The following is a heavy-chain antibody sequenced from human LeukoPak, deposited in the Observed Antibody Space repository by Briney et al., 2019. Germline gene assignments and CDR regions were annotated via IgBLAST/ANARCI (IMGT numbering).Heavy chain of an antibody. J-gene: IGHJ5*02. V-gene: IGHV1-69*04. CDR2: IIPILGIA. CDR3: ARDAGGRFDP. Sequence: SSVKISCKASGGTFSSYATSWVRQAPGQGLEWMGRIIPILGIANYAQKFQGRVTITADKSTSTAYMELSSLRSEDTAVYYCARDAGGRFDPWGQGTVVTVSS. D-gene: IGHD3-10*01. CDR1: GGTFSSYA.